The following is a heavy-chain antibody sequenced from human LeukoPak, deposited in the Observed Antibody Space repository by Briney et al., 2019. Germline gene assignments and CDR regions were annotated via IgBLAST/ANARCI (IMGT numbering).Heavy chain of an antibody. CDR3: ARLDGGSYWSAFDI. CDR1: GFPFTSYS. Sequence: GGSLRLSCAASGFPFTSYSMHWVRQAPGKGLEWVGVVLYDGSMQYYADSVKGRFTISRDNSKNTLYVQMNSLRGEDTAVYYCARLDGGSYWSAFDIWGQGTMVTVSS. D-gene: IGHD1-26*01. V-gene: IGHV3-30*04. CDR2: VLYDGSMQ. J-gene: IGHJ3*02.